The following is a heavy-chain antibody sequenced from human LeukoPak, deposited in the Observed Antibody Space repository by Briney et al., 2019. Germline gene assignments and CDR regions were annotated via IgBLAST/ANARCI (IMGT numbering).Heavy chain of an antibody. D-gene: IGHD5-12*01. CDR1: GGSISSYY. CDR2: IYSSGST. V-gene: IGHV4-4*07. J-gene: IGHJ5*02. Sequence: SETLSLTCTVSGGSISSYYWSWIRQPAGKGLEWIGRIYSSGSTNYNPSLESRVTMSVDTSKNEFSLKLNSVTAADTAVYYCARRSGYDYENWFDPWGQGTLVTVSS. CDR3: ARRSGYDYENWFDP.